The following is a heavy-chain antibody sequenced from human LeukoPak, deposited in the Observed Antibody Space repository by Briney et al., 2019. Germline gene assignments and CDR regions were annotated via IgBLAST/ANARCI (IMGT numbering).Heavy chain of an antibody. CDR1: GGSFSGYY. J-gene: IGHJ4*02. D-gene: IGHD2-15*01. V-gene: IGHV4-34*01. Sequence: PSETLSLTCAVYGGSFSGYYWSWIRQPPGKGLELIGEINHSGSTNYDPSLKSRVTISVDTSKNQFSLRLSSVTAADTAVYYCARGGYCSGFSCYFDYWGQGTLVTVSS. CDR2: INHSGST. CDR3: ARGGYCSGFSCYFDY.